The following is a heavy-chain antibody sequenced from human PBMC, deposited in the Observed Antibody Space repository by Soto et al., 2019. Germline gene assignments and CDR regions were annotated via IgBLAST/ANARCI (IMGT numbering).Heavy chain of an antibody. Sequence: SETLSLTCAVYGGSFSDYYWSWIRQAPGKGLEWIGEINHSGSANYNPSLKSRVTISVDTSKNQFSLKLTSVTAADTAVYYCARWYDSSVFDPWGQGTLVTVSS. V-gene: IGHV4-34*01. CDR3: ARWYDSSVFDP. CDR1: GGSFSDYY. D-gene: IGHD3-22*01. CDR2: INHSGSA. J-gene: IGHJ5*02.